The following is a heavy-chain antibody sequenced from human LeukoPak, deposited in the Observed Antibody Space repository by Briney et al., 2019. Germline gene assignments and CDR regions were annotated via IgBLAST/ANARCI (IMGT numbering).Heavy chain of an antibody. V-gene: IGHV3-48*03. CDR1: GFTFSSYE. Sequence: GGSLRLSCAASGFTFSSYEMNWVRQAPGKGLEWVSYISSSGSTIYYADSVKGRFTISRDNAKNSLYLQMNSLRAEDTAVYYCARESSSKGFLYYYYYYMDVWGKGTTVTVSS. CDR2: ISSSGSTI. D-gene: IGHD6-6*01. J-gene: IGHJ6*03. CDR3: ARESSSKGFLYYYYYYMDV.